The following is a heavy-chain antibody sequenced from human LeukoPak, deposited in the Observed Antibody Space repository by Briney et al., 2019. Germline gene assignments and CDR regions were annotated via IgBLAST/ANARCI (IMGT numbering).Heavy chain of an antibody. J-gene: IGHJ6*04. D-gene: IGHD6-13*01. CDR1: GGTFSSYA. CDR3: AGPIAAAGRDSGYYYGMDV. V-gene: IGHV1-69*06. CDR2: IIPIFGTA. Sequence: GSSVKVSCKASGGTFSSYAISWVRQAPGQGLEWMRGIIPIFGTANYAQKFQGRVTITADKSTSTAYMELSSLRSEDTAVYYCAGPIAAAGRDSGYYYGMDVWGKGTTVTVSS.